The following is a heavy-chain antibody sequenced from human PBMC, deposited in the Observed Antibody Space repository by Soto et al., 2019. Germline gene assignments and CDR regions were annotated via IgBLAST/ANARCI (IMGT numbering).Heavy chain of an antibody. J-gene: IGHJ6*03. V-gene: IGHV3-11*01. CDR1: GFTFSDYY. D-gene: IGHD3-3*01. CDR3: ARGNYDFWSGYYYYYYYYMDV. CDR2: ISSSGSTI. Sequence: GGSLRLSCAASGFTFSDYYMSWIRQAPGKGLEWVSYISSSGSTIYYADSVKGRFTISRDNAKNSLYLQMNSLSAEDTAVYYCARGNYDFWSGYYYYYYYYMDVWGKGTTVTVSS.